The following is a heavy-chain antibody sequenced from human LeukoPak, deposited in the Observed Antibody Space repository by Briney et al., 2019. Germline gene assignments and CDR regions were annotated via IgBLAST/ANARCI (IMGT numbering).Heavy chain of an antibody. Sequence: SVKVSCKASGGTFSRYAISWVRQAPGQGLEWMGGIIPIFGTANYAQKFQGRVTITTDESTSTAYMELSSLRSEDTAVDYCARIRGRKYSSGWTNFDYWSQGTLVTVSS. V-gene: IGHV1-69*05. CDR3: ARIRGRKYSSGWTNFDY. D-gene: IGHD6-19*01. CDR1: GGTFSRYA. CDR2: IIPIFGTA. J-gene: IGHJ4*02.